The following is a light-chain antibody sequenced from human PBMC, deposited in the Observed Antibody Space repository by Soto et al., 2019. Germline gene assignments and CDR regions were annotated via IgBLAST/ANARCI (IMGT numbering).Light chain of an antibody. CDR1: QSIGSN. CDR2: YAS. J-gene: IGKJ1*01. CDR3: QQYNDWPRT. Sequence: EIVMTQSPATLSVSPGERATLSCRASQSIGSNLAWYQQKPGQAPRLLIYYASTRATGIPAKFSGSGSGTEFSLTISSLQSVDSAVYYCQQYNDWPRTFGQGTKVDI. V-gene: IGKV3-15*01.